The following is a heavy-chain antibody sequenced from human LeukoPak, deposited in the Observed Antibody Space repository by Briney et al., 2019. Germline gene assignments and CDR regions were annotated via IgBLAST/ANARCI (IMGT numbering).Heavy chain of an antibody. Sequence: SETLSLTCAVYGGSFSGYYWSWIRQPPGKGLEWIGYIYYSGSTNYNPSLKSRVTISVDTSKNQFSLKLSSVTAADTAVYYCARDVGLRYFDLWGRGTLVTVSS. CDR1: GGSFSGYY. J-gene: IGHJ2*01. CDR3: ARDVGLRYFDL. CDR2: IYYSGST. V-gene: IGHV4-59*01.